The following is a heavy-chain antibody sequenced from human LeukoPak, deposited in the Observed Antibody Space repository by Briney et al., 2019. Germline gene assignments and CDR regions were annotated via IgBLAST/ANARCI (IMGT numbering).Heavy chain of an antibody. V-gene: IGHV4-59*01. CDR1: GGSISSYY. CDR2: IYYSGST. CDR3: ARGEADTIAY. D-gene: IGHD1-26*01. J-gene: IGHJ4*02. Sequence: PSETLSLTRSVSGGSISSYYWSWIRQPPGKGLEWIGYIYYSGSTNYNPSLKSRATISVDTSKNQFSLKLSSVTAADTAVYYCARGEADTIAYWGQGTLVTVSS.